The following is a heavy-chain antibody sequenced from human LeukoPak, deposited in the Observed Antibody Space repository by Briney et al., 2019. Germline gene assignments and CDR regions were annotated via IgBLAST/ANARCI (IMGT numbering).Heavy chain of an antibody. V-gene: IGHV4-30-4*08. CDR3: ASSRRSARLQFDY. CDR2: IYSSGST. J-gene: IGHJ4*02. D-gene: IGHD4-11*01. CDR1: GGSISSGDYY. Sequence: SQTLSLTCTVSGGSISSGDYYWSWIRQPPGKGLEWIGYIYSSGSTYYNPSLKSRVTISVDTSKNQFSLKLSSVTAADTAVYYCASSRRSARLQFDYWGQGILVTVSS.